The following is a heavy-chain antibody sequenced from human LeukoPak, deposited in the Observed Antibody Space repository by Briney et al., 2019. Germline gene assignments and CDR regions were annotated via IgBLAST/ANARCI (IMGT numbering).Heavy chain of an antibody. CDR3: ARMGAGRFDF. Sequence: SEALSLTCTVSGGSISNYYWIWIRQPAGKGLEWIGRIYTSGSTNYNPSLKCRVTMSVDASKNQFSLRLTSVTAADTAVYYCARMGAGRFDFWDQGTLVTVSS. CDR1: GGSISNYY. D-gene: IGHD1-26*01. V-gene: IGHV4-4*07. J-gene: IGHJ4*02. CDR2: IYTSGST.